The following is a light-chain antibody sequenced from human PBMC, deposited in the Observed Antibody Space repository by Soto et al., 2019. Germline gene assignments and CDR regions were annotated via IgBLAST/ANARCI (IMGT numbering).Light chain of an antibody. J-gene: IGLJ1*01. CDR1: SSDVGGYNY. CDR2: DVS. Sequence: QSALTQPASVSGSPGQSITISCTGTSSDVGGYNYVSCYQQHPGKAPKLMIYDVSNRPSGVSNRFSGSKSGNTASLTISGLQAEDEADYYCSSYTSSSTDYVFGTGTKLTVL. CDR3: SSYTSSSTDYV. V-gene: IGLV2-14*01.